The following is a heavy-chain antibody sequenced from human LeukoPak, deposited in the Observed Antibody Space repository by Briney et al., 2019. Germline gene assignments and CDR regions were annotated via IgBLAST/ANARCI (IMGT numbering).Heavy chain of an antibody. D-gene: IGHD1-26*01. J-gene: IGHJ6*02. CDR3: ARISLGAIWGYYYGMDV. V-gene: IGHV1-69*13. CDR1: GGTFSSYS. Sequence: SVKVSCKASGGTFSSYSISWVRQAPGQGLEWMGGIIPIFDTADYAQKFQGRVTITADESTSTAYMELSSLRSEDTAVSYCARISLGAIWGYYYGMDVWGQGTTVTVSS. CDR2: IIPIFDTA.